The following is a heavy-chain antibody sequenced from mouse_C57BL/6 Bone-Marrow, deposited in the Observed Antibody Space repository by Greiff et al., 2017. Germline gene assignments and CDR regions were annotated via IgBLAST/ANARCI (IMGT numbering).Heavy chain of an antibody. J-gene: IGHJ1*03. CDR2: IWSGGST. CDR3: ARDYGSSYEYFDV. D-gene: IGHD1-1*01. V-gene: IGHV2-2*01. Sequence: VQLQQSGPGLVQPSQSLSITCTVSGFSLTSYGVHWVRQSPGKGLEWLGVIWSGGSTDYTAAFISRLSISKDNSKSQVFFKMNSLQADDTAIYYCARDYGSSYEYFDVWGTGTTVTVSS. CDR1: GFSLTSYG.